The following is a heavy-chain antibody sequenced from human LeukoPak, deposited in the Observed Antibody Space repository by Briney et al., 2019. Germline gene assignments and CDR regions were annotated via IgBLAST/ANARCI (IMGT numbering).Heavy chain of an antibody. V-gene: IGHV4-59*01. CDR1: GGSLSDYY. CDR2: ISSSGST. J-gene: IGHJ4*02. D-gene: IGHD4-17*01. Sequence: PSETLSLTCTVSGGSLSDYYWSWIRQPPGKGLEWIGYISSSGSTKYNPSLKSRVTTSLDTSKNQFSLKLTSVTAADTAVYYCARDLRTGWTTALSNWGQGTLVTVSS. CDR3: ARDLRTGWTTALSN.